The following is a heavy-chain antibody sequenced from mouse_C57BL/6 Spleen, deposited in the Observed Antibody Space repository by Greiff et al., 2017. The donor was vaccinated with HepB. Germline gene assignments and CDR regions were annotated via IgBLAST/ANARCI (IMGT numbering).Heavy chain of an antibody. CDR1: GYTFTSYW. D-gene: IGHD4-1*01. J-gene: IGHJ4*01. CDR3: AVWDGDAMDY. Sequence: VQLQQPGAELVKPGASVKLSCKASGYTFTSYWMHWVKQRPGQGLEWIGMIHPNSGSTNYNEKFKSKATLTVDKSSSTAYMKLSSLTSEDSAVYYCAVWDGDAMDYWGQGTSVTVSS. V-gene: IGHV1-64*01. CDR2: IHPNSGST.